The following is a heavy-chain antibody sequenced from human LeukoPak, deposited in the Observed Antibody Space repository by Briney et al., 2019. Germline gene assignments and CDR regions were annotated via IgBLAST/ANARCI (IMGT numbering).Heavy chain of an antibody. CDR1: GYTFTGYY. CDR2: INPNSGGT. D-gene: IGHD1-1*01. CDR3: ARDRTRSTTMD. V-gene: IGHV1-2*02. Sequence: ASVKVSCKASGYTFTGYYMHWVRQAPGQGLEWMGWINPNSGGTNYVQKFQGRVTMTRDTSISTAYMELSRLRSDDTAVYYCARDRTRSTTMDWGQGTLVTVSS. J-gene: IGHJ4*02.